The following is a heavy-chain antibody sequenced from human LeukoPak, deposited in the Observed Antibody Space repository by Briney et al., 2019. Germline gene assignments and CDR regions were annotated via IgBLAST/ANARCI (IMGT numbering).Heavy chain of an antibody. V-gene: IGHV3-21*01. Sequence: GGSLRLSCAASGFTFSSYSMNWVRQAPGKGLEWVSSISSSSSYIYYADSVKGRFTISRDNAKNSLYLQMNSLRAEDTAVYYCARDGRSIGARPSDYYYYMDVWGKGTTVTVSS. J-gene: IGHJ6*03. CDR1: GFTFSSYS. D-gene: IGHD6-6*01. CDR2: ISSSSSYI. CDR3: ARDGRSIGARPSDYYYYMDV.